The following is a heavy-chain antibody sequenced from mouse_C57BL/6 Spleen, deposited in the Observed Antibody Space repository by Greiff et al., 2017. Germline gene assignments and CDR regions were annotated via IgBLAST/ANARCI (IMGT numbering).Heavy chain of an antibody. J-gene: IGHJ3*01. D-gene: IGHD2-5*01. V-gene: IGHV1-69*01. CDR1: GYTFTSYW. Sequence: QVQLKQPGAELVMPGASVKLSCKASGYTFTSYWMHWVKQRPGQGLEWIGEIDPSDSYTNYNQKFKGKSTLTVDKSSSTAYMQLSSLTSEDSAVYYCARSNYSNYGFAYWGQGTLVTVSA. CDR3: ARSNYSNYGFAY. CDR2: IDPSDSYT.